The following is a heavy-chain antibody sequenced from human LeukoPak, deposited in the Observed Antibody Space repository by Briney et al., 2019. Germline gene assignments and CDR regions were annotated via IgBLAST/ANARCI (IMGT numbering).Heavy chain of an antibody. CDR2: INPNTGGT. CDR1: GYTFTGYH. J-gene: IGHJ4*02. D-gene: IGHD1-1*01. Sequence: GASVKVSCKASGYTFTGYHVHWVRQAPGQGLEWMGVINPNTGGTTYAQKFQGRFTMTRDKSINTVYMDLSSLRSDDTAVYYCAKGNLDFDCWGLGTLVTVSS. V-gene: IGHV1-2*02. CDR3: AKGNLDFDC.